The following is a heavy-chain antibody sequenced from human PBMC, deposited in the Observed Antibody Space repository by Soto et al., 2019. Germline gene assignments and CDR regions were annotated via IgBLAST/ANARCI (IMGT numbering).Heavy chain of an antibody. CDR3: TRGPRPTSIGTGAF. CDR1: GFIFSMYW. CDR2: ITDDGSTT. V-gene: IGHV3-74*01. J-gene: IGHJ4*02. Sequence: LRLSCETSGFIFSMYWMHWVRQVPGKGPQWVARITDDGSTTYYAASVEGRFTISRDNAKNALYLQMTSLRADDTAVYYCTRGPRPTSIGTGAFWGQGTIVTVYS. D-gene: IGHD3-10*01.